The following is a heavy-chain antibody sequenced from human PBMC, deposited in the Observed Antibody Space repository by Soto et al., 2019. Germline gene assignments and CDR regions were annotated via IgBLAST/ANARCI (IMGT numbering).Heavy chain of an antibody. CDR2: INSDGSST. CDR1: GFTFSSYW. D-gene: IGHD3-9*01. Sequence: GGSLRLSCAASGFTFSSYWMHWVRQAPGKGLVWVSRINSDGSSTSYADSVKGRFTISRDNAKNTLFLQMNSLRAEDTAVYYCAESGPYFTPTVWGQGTLVTVSS. V-gene: IGHV3-74*01. CDR3: AESGPYFTPTV. J-gene: IGHJ4*02.